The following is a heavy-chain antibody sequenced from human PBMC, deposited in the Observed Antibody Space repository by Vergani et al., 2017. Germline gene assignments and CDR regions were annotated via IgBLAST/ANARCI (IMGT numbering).Heavy chain of an antibody. CDR1: GFTLSDYW. V-gene: IGHV3-7*01. CDR2: IKQDGSEK. Sequence: EVQLVESGGGLVQPGGSLRLSCATSGFTLSDYWIDWVRQAPGKGLEWVANIKQDGSEKYYVDSVKGRFTISRDNAKNSLYLQMNSLRAEDTAVYYCARLPGVTTPFDYWGQGTLVTVSS. D-gene: IGHD4-17*01. CDR3: ARLPGVTTPFDY. J-gene: IGHJ4*02.